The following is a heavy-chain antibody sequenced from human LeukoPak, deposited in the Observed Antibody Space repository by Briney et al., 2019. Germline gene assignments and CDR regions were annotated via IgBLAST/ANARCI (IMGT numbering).Heavy chain of an antibody. J-gene: IGHJ4*02. CDR1: GGSFSGYY. CDR2: INHSGST. D-gene: IGHD2-2*01. CDR3: ARHIVVPAAIRSAGIDY. Sequence: SETLSLTCAVYGGSFSGYYWSWIRQPPGKGLEWIGEINHSGSTNYNPSLKSRVTISVDTSKNQFSLKLSSVTAADTAVYYCARHIVVPAAIRSAGIDYWGQGTLVTVSP. V-gene: IGHV4-34*01.